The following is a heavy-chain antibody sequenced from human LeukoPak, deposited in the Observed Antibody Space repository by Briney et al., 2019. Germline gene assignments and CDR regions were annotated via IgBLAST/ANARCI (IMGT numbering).Heavy chain of an antibody. V-gene: IGHV3-30*18. CDR3: AKRPSDYGTYVSYFDY. Sequence: GGYLRPSCAASGFSFITNGMRWVRPAPGKGLELGGVILVDGRSKGHADSVKGRFTISRENSTDTLYLQMNSLRAEDTAVYNCAKRPSDYGTYVSYFDYWGQGTLVTVSS. CDR2: ILVDGRSK. J-gene: IGHJ4*02. CDR1: GFSFITNG. D-gene: IGHD4-11*01.